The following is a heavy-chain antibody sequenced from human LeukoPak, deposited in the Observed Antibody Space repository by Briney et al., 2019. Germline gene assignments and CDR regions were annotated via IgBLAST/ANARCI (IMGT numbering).Heavy chain of an antibody. V-gene: IGHV3-11*04. CDR2: ISSRGSTI. CDR1: GFTFSDYY. Sequence: GGSLRLSCAASGFTFSDYYMSWIRQAPGKGLEWVSYISSRGSTIYYADSVKGRFTISRDNAKNSLYLQMNSLRAEDTAVYYCARVLPYGDYDYYFDYWGQGTLVTVSS. CDR3: ARVLPYGDYDYYFDY. D-gene: IGHD4-17*01. J-gene: IGHJ4*02.